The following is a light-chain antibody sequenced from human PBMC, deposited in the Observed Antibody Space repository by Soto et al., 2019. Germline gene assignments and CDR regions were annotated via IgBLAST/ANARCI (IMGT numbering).Light chain of an antibody. CDR2: STS. V-gene: IGKV3D-15*01. J-gene: IGKJ3*01. Sequence: EIVMTQSPATLSVSPGERATLSCRASQRFGSSNLAWYQQKPGQAPRLLIYSTSSRATGIPDRFSGSGSGTEFTLTISSLQSEDFALYYCQQYYTWPTFGPGTKVDIK. CDR3: QQYYTWPT. CDR1: QRFGSSN.